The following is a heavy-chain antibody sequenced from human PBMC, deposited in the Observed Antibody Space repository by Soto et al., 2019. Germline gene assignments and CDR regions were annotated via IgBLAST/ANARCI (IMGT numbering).Heavy chain of an antibody. CDR3: ARVQDILTGETNDAFDI. CDR2: IYSGGST. J-gene: IGHJ3*02. D-gene: IGHD3-9*01. CDR1: GFTVSSNY. Sequence: EVQLVETGGGLIQPGGSLRLSCAASGFTVSSNYMSWVRQAPGKGLEWVSVIYSGGSTYYADSVKGRFTISRDNSKNTLYLQMHSLRAEDTAVYYCARVQDILTGETNDAFDIWGQGTMVTVSS. V-gene: IGHV3-53*02.